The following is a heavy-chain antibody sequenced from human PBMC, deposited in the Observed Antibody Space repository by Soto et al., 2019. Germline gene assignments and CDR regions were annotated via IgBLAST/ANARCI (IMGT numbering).Heavy chain of an antibody. D-gene: IGHD2-15*01. CDR1: GGSISSYY. V-gene: IGHV4-59*08. CDR3: ARRYGGTSDY. CDR2: IYYSGST. J-gene: IGHJ4*02. Sequence: QVQLQESGPGLVKPSETLSLTCTVSGGSISSYYWSWIRQPPGKGLEWIGYIYYSGSTNYNPSLKSRVTISVDTSKNQFSLKLSSVTAADTAVYYCARRYGGTSDYWGQGTLVTVCS.